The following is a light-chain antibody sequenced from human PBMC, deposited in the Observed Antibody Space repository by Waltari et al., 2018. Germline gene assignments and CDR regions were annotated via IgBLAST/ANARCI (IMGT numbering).Light chain of an antibody. CDR2: WAS. J-gene: IGKJ1*01. V-gene: IGKV4-1*01. CDR3: QQYVVIPWT. CDR1: QSVLYSSNNKDY. Sequence: DIVMTQSPDSLAASLGERAIINCKSSQSVLYSSNNKDYLAWYQQKPGQPPKLLIYWASTRELGVPDRFSGSGSGTDFTLTINSLQAEDVAVYYCQQYVVIPWTFGQGTKVEVK.